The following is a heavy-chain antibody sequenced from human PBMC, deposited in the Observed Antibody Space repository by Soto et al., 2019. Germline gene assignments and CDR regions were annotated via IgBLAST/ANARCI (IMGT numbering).Heavy chain of an antibody. V-gene: IGHV4-39*01. CDR3: ASHSGIVLMVDAPPRGPFDY. CDR2: IYYSGST. CDR1: GGSISSSSYY. J-gene: IGHJ4*02. Sequence: QLQLQESGPGLVKPSETLSLTCTVSGGSISSSSYYWGWIRQPPGKGLEWIGSIYYSGSTYYNPSLKRPVTTALPPSNTQSSRKLPYATAANTAVYYCASHSGIVLMVDAPPRGPFDYWGQGTLVTVSS. D-gene: IGHD2-8*01.